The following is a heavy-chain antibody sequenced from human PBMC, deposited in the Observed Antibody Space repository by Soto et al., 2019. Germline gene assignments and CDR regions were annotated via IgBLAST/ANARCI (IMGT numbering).Heavy chain of an antibody. CDR2: ISIAAQGM. V-gene: IGHV3-23*01. J-gene: IGHJ1*01. CDR3: ARDRDDRREYFQH. CDR1: GFTFNSYA. Sequence: GAPLGLSRPVSGFTFNSYAMSWARQAPGRGLEWVSDISIAAQGMYYAESVRGRFTISRDTSRNTVFLHMDSLRAGDTAVYYCARDRDDRREYFQHLVQGTRVT. D-gene: IGHD3-16*02.